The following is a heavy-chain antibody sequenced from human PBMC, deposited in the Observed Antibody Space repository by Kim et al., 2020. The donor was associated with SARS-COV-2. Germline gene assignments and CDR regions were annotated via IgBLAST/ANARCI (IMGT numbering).Heavy chain of an antibody. D-gene: IGHD6-19*01. CDR3: ARDLSPDSSGWYYGMDA. Sequence: SVKVSCKASGGTFSSYAISWVRQAPGQGLEWMGGIIPIFGTANYAQKFQGRVTITADKSTSTAYMELSSLRSEDTAVYYCARDLSPDSSGWYYGMDAWGQGTTVTVSS. CDR2: IIPIFGTA. CDR1: GGTFSSYA. V-gene: IGHV1-69*06. J-gene: IGHJ6*02.